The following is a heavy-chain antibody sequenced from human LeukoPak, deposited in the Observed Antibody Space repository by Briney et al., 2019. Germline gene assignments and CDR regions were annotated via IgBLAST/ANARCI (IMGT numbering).Heavy chain of an antibody. V-gene: IGHV4-30-4*01. CDR3: ARERIAVAGTTFDY. CDR1: GGSISSGDYY. D-gene: IGHD6-19*01. CDR2: IHDSGST. Sequence: SQTLSLTCTVSGGSISSGDYYWSWIRQPPGKGLEWIGYIHDSGSTYYNPSLKSRLAMSVDTSKNQFSLKLSSVTAADTAVYYCARERIAVAGTTFDYWGQGTLVTVSS. J-gene: IGHJ4*02.